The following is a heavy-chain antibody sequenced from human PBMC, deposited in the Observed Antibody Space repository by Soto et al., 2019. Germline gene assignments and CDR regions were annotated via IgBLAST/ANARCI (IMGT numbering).Heavy chain of an antibody. J-gene: IGHJ4*02. V-gene: IGHV3-23*01. Sequence: EVQLLESGGGLVQPGGSLRLSCAASGFTFSSYAMSWVRQAPGKGLEWVSAISGSGGSTYYADSVKGRFTISRDNSKNTRYLQMNSLRADDTAVYYCAKMLPSGRRYDDGDHHYFYYWGQGTLVTVS. CDR2: ISGSGGST. CDR3: AKMLPSGRRYDDGDHHYFYY. CDR1: GFTFSSYA. D-gene: IGHD4-17*01.